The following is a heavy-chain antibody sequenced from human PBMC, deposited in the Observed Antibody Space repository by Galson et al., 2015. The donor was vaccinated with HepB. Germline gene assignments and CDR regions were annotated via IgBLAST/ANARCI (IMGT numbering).Heavy chain of an antibody. J-gene: IGHJ6*02. V-gene: IGHV4-39*01. D-gene: IGHD2-21*01. CDR3: ARHPRFRRGEMDV. CDR2: IYYSGST. Sequence: WIRQPPGKGLEWIGSIYYSGSTYYNPSLKSRVTISVDTSKNQFSLKLSSVTAADTAVYYCARHPRFRRGEMDVWGQGTTVTVSS.